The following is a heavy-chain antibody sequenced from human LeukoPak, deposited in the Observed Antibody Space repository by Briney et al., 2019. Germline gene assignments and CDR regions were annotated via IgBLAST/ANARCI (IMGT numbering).Heavy chain of an antibody. CDR1: GGSISSGSYY. V-gene: IGHV4-61*02. CDR3: VATMNLDYYYMDV. J-gene: IGHJ6*03. CDR2: IYTSGST. D-gene: IGHD3-22*01. Sequence: SQTLSLTCTVSGGSISSGSYYWSWIRQSAGKGLEWIGRIYTSGSTNYNPPLKSRVTMSVHTSKNQFSLKLTSVTAADTAMYCCVATMNLDYYYMDVWGKGTTVTVSS.